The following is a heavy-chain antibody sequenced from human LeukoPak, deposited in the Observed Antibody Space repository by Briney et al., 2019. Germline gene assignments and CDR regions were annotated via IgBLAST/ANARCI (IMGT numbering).Heavy chain of an antibody. V-gene: IGHV4-39*07. CDR2: IYYGGST. CDR1: GGSISNSSYY. CDR3: ARARKAAAGTREYFQP. J-gene: IGHJ1*01. D-gene: IGHD6-13*01. Sequence: PSETLSLTCTVSGGSISNSSYYWGWIRQPPGKGLEWIGSIYYGGSTYYNPSLESRVTISVDTSKNQFSLKLSSVTAADTAVYYCARARKAAAGTREYFQPWGQGTLVTVSS.